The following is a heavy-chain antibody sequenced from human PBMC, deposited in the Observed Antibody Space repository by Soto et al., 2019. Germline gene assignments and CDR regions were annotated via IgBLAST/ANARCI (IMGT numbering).Heavy chain of an antibody. V-gene: IGHV3-30-3*01. Sequence: QVQLVESGGGVVQPGRSLRLSCAASGFTFSSYAMHWVRQAPGKGLKWVAVISYDGSNKYYADSVKGRFTISRDNSKNTLYLQLNSLRAEDTAVYYCARVWAAASRGPYYYYGMDVWGQGTTVTVSS. CDR1: GFTFSSYA. J-gene: IGHJ6*02. CDR2: ISYDGSNK. D-gene: IGHD6-13*01. CDR3: ARVWAAASRGPYYYYGMDV.